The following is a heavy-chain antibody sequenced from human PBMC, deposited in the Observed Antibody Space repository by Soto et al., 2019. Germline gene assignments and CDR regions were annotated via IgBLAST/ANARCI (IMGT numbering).Heavy chain of an antibody. CDR3: AKDRGRGPYYYYYYGMDV. CDR1: GYTFTSYY. J-gene: IGHJ6*02. Sequence: ASVKVSCKASGYTFTSYYMHWVRQAPGQGLEWMGIINPSSGSTSYAQKFQGRVTMTRDTSTSTVYMELSSLRAEDTALYYCAKDRGRGPYYYYYYGMDVWGQGTTVTVSS. D-gene: IGHD3-10*01. CDR2: INPSSGST. V-gene: IGHV1-46*01.